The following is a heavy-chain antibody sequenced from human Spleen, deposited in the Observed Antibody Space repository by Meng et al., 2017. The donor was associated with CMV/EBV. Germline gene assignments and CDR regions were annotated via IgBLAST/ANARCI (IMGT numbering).Heavy chain of an antibody. V-gene: IGHV4-39*07. D-gene: IGHD4/OR15-4a*01. Sequence: SGGPTRNSNDDWGWIRQPPGKRLKWIGSIYYSGSTYVNPSLKSRVTRSVDTSKSQFSLNLSPVTAADTAVYYCARSPRDYAEYYFDYWGQGTLVTVSS. CDR2: IYYSGST. J-gene: IGHJ4*02. CDR1: GGPTRNSNDD. CDR3: ARSPRDYAEYYFDY.